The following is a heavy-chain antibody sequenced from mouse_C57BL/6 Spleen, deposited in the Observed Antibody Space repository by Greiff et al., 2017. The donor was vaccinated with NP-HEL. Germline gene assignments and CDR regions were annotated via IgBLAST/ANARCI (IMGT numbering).Heavy chain of an antibody. CDR1: GFTFSDYG. Sequence: DVKLVESGGGLVKPGGSLKLSCAASGFTFSDYGMHWVRQAPEKGLEWVAYISSGSSTIYYADTVKGRFTISRDNAKNTLFLQMTSLRSEDTAMYYCARKDYYGSSWYFDYWGQGTTLTVSS. V-gene: IGHV5-17*01. J-gene: IGHJ2*01. D-gene: IGHD1-1*01. CDR3: ARKDYYGSSWYFDY. CDR2: ISSGSSTI.